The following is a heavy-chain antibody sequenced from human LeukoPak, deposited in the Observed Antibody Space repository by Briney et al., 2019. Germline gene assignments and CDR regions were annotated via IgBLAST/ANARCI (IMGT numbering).Heavy chain of an antibody. CDR3: AKGFGEGSGRPHAFDV. CDR2: LYHSGST. J-gene: IGHJ3*01. Sequence: SETLSLTCAVSGDSVRSGAYSWSWIRQPPGKGLEWIGYLYHSGSTYYNPSLKSRVTIPVDTSKNQFSLKLTSVTAADTAVYYCAKGFGEGSGRPHAFDVWGQGTVVTVSS. D-gene: IGHD3-10*01. CDR1: GDSVRSGAYS. V-gene: IGHV4-30-2*01.